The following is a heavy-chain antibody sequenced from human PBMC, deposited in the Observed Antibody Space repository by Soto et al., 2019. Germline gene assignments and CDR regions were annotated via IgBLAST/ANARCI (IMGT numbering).Heavy chain of an antibody. CDR3: ARSFVHRSGWTAADY. Sequence: QVQLQESGPGLVKPSQTLSLTCTVSGGSISSGGYYWSWIRQHPGKGLEWIGYIYYSGSTYYNPSLKSRVTISVDTSKNQVSLKLSSVTAADTAVYYCARSFVHRSGWTAADYWGQGTLVTVSS. J-gene: IGHJ4*02. CDR1: GGSISSGGYY. CDR2: IYYSGST. V-gene: IGHV4-31*03. D-gene: IGHD3-22*01.